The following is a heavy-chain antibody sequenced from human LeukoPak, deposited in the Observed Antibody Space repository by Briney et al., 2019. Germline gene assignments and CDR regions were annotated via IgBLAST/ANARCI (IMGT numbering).Heavy chain of an antibody. Sequence: ASVKVSCKASEYTFTGYYMHWVRRAPGQGLEWMGWINPNSSGTNYAPKFQGRVTMTRDTSISTAYMELSGLRSDDTAVYYCARDSRVVPAATMNVWGQGTTVTVSS. CDR3: ARDSRVVPAATMNV. D-gene: IGHD2-2*01. V-gene: IGHV1-2*02. J-gene: IGHJ6*02. CDR1: EYTFTGYY. CDR2: INPNSSGT.